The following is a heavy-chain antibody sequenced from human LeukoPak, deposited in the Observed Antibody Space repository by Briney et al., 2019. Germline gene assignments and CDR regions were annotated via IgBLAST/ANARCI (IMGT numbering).Heavy chain of an antibody. J-gene: IGHJ5*02. Sequence: SETLSLTCTVSGGSITTSTYFWGWIRQPPGKGLEGIGTIHYSGSTYYDPSLKSRVTISIDTSKNQFSLKLSSVTAADTAVYYCARVPLLRRFDPWGQGTLVIVSS. V-gene: IGHV4-39*07. CDR3: ARVPLLRRFDP. CDR2: IHYSGST. CDR1: GGSITTSTYF.